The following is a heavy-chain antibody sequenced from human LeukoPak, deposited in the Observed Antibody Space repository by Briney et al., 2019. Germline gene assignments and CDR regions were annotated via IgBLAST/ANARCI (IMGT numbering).Heavy chain of an antibody. J-gene: IGHJ4*02. D-gene: IGHD2-2*01. CDR1: GFTFSSYS. CDR3: VRGEVGYCSRTTCYGFDH. V-gene: IGHV3-72*01. Sequence: GGSPRLSCAASGFTFSSYSMDWVRQAPGKGLEWVGRSRNKANGHTTEYAASVKGRFTVSRDESTNSLYLQMNNLKIEDTAVYYCVRGEVGYCSRTTCYGFDHWGQGSQVIVSS. CDR2: SRNKANGHTT.